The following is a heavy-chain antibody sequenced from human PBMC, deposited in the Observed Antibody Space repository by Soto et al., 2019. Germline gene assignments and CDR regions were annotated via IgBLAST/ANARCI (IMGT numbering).Heavy chain of an antibody. Sequence: QVQLQESGPGLVKPSETLSLTCTVSGGSISNYYWSWIRQPAGKGLEWIGRIYTSGNTNYNPSLKGRVTMSVEMSKNQFSLKLSSVAAADTAVYYCASDDPGDNGRAFDPWGQGTLVTVSS. CDR3: ASDDPGDNGRAFDP. J-gene: IGHJ5*02. CDR1: GGSISNYY. V-gene: IGHV4-4*07. D-gene: IGHD4-17*01. CDR2: IYTSGNT.